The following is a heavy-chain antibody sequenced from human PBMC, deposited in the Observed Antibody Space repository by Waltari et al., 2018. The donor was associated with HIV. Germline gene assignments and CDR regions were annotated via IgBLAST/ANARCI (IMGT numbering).Heavy chain of an antibody. D-gene: IGHD6-19*01. Sequence: VRQAPGQGLEWMGRINPNSGGTNYAQKFQGRVTMTRDTSISTAYMELSRLRSDDTAVYYCAREHSGWYVGWFDPWGQGTLVTVSS. V-gene: IGHV1-2*06. CDR3: AREHSGWYVGWFDP. J-gene: IGHJ5*02. CDR2: INPNSGGT.